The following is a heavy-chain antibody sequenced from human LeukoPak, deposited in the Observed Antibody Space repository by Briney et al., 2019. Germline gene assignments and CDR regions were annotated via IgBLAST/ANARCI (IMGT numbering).Heavy chain of an antibody. V-gene: IGHV3-7*01. J-gene: IGHJ4*02. CDR3: ARVEASGYDYGAFDY. D-gene: IGHD5-12*01. CDR1: GFTFSNAW. CDR2: IKQDGSAK. Sequence: GGTLRLSCAASGFTFSNAWMSWVRQAPGKELQWVANIKQDGSAKYYVDSVKGRFTISRDNAKNSLYLQMNSLRAEDTAVYYCARVEASGYDYGAFDYWGQGTLVTVSS.